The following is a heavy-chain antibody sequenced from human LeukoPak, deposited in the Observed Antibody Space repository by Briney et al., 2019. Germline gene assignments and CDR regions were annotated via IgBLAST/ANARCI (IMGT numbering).Heavy chain of an antibody. CDR3: ASRPYCETTRCYRAFDV. Sequence: SETLSLTCAVYGGSFSGYYWSWIRQSPGKGLEWIGEINHSGSSSYTPSLKSRVTISVDTSKKQFSLRLSSVTAADTAVYYCASRPYCETTRCYRAFDVWGEGTLVAVSS. CDR1: GGSFSGYY. J-gene: IGHJ3*01. CDR2: INHSGSS. D-gene: IGHD2-2*01. V-gene: IGHV4-34*01.